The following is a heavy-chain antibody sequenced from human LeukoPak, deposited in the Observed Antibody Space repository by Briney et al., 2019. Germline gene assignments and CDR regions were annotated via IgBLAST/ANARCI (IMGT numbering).Heavy chain of an antibody. V-gene: IGHV3-74*01. Sequence: GGSLRLSCAASGFTFTKYWMHWVRQAPGKGPVWVARINSDGSSTSYADSVKGRFTISRDNARNTLYLQMNSLRAEDTAVYYCTDLSTGDAFDIWGQGTMVTVSS. CDR1: GFTFTKYW. CDR2: INSDGSST. CDR3: TDLSTGDAFDI. J-gene: IGHJ3*02. D-gene: IGHD1-1*01.